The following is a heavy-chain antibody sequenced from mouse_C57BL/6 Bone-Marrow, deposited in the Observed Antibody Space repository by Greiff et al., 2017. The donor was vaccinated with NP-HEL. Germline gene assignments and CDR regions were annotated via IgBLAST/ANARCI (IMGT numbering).Heavy chain of an antibody. V-gene: IGHV2-5*01. CDR2: IWRGGST. CDR1: GFSLTSYG. D-gene: IGHD1-1*01. CDR3: AKGGGSKNYYAMDY. J-gene: IGHJ4*01. Sequence: VKLMESGPGLVQPSQSLSITCTVSGFSLTSYGVHWVRQSPGKGLEWLGVIWRGGSTDYNAAFMSRLSITKDNSKSQVFFKMNSLQADDTAIYYCAKGGGSKNYYAMDYWGQGTSVTVSS.